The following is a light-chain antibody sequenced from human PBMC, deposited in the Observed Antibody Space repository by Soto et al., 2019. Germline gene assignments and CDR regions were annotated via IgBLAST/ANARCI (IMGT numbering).Light chain of an antibody. CDR3: QTWGTGSAIVV. Sequence: QLVLTQSPSASASLGASVKLTCTLSSGHSNYAIAWHQRQPEKGPRFLMKVNSGGSHIKGDGIPDRFSGSSSGAERYLFISSLQSEDDADYYCQTWGTGSAIVVFGGGTQLTVL. V-gene: IGLV4-69*01. CDR2: VNSGGSH. CDR1: SGHSNYA. J-gene: IGLJ7*01.